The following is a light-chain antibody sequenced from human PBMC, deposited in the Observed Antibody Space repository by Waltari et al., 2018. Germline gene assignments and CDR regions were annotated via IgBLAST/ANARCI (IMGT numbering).Light chain of an antibody. CDR1: ENSNIY. J-gene: IGKJ1*01. CDR2: DSS. Sequence: EIVLTQSPATLSLSPGERATLYCRANENSNIYLAWYQQKPGQAPRLLIYDSSNRAPGIPVRFSGAGSGTDFTLTISSLEPEDFALYFCQQRTNWPPWTFGQGTRVEIK. V-gene: IGKV3-11*01. CDR3: QQRTNWPPWT.